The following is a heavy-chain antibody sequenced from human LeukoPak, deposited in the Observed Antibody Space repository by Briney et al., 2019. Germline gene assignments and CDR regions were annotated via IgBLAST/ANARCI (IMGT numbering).Heavy chain of an antibody. CDR3: ATDILSGKNY. D-gene: IGHD2-21*01. CDR2: INPGGGTT. J-gene: IGHJ4*02. CDR1: GYTFTSSH. Sequence: ASVTVSFKASGYTFTSSHIHWVRHAPGQGLEWMGAINPGGGTTRYAQRFQGRVTVTSDTSTSTVYMQVSSLRSEDTAVYYCATDILSGKNYWGQGTLVTVSS. V-gene: IGHV1-46*01.